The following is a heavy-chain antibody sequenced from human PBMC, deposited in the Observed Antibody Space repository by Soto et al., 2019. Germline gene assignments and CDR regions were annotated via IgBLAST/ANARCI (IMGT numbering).Heavy chain of an antibody. D-gene: IGHD3-3*01. CDR2: IIPIFGTA. V-gene: IGHV1-69*13. CDR3: ARDDYDFWSGPPYYYYYGMDV. CDR1: GGTFSSYA. Sequence: SVKVSCKASGGTFSSYAISWVRQAPGQGLEWMGGIIPIFGTANYAQKFQGRVTITADESTSTAYMELSSLRSEDTAVYYCARDDYDFWSGPPYYYYYGMDVWGQGTTVTVSS. J-gene: IGHJ6*02.